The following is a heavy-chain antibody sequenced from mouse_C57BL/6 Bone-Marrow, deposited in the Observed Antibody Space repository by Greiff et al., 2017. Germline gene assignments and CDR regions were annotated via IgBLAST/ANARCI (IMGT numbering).Heavy chain of an antibody. V-gene: IGHV5-9-1*02. CDR3: TRGGYPWFAY. CDR2: ISSGGDYI. Sequence: EVQVVESGEGLVKPGGSLKLSCAASGFTFSSYAMSWVRQTPGKRLEWVAYISSGGDYIYYADTVKGRFTISRDNARNTLYLQMSSLKAEDTAMYYCTRGGYPWFAYWGQGTLVTVSA. J-gene: IGHJ3*01. CDR1: GFTFSSYA. D-gene: IGHD2-2*01.